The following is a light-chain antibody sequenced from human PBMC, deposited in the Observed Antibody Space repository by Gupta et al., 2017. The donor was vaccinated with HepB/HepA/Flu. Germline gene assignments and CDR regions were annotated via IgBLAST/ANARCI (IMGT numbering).Light chain of an antibody. V-gene: IGKV4-1*01. CDR3: QQYHSPPYT. J-gene: IGKJ2*01. CDR2: WAS. CDR1: QRVLYSSNNKNY. Sequence: DIVMTQSPDSLAVSLGERATINCKSSQRVLYSSNNKNYLAWYQQKPGQPPKLLIYWASTRESGVPDRFSGSGSGTDFTLTISSLQAEDVAVYYCQQYHSPPYTFGQGTKLEIK.